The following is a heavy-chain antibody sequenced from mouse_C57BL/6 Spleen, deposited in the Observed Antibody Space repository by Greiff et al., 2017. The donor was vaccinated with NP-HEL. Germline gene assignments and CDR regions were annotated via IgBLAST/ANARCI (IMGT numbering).Heavy chain of an antibody. Sequence: EVKLVESGEGLVKPGGSLKLSCAASGFTFSSYAMSWVRQTPEKRLEWVAYISSGGDYIYYADTVKGRFTISRDNARNTLYLQMSSLKSEDTAMYYCTRGANWAYYFDYWGQGTTLTVSS. CDR3: TRGANWAYYFDY. CDR2: ISSGGDYI. J-gene: IGHJ2*01. D-gene: IGHD4-1*01. CDR1: GFTFSSYA. V-gene: IGHV5-9-1*02.